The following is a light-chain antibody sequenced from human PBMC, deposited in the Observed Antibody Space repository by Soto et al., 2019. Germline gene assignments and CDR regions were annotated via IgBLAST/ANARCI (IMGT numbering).Light chain of an antibody. J-gene: IGKJ2*01. CDR3: KQYGSSPPSYT. V-gene: IGKV3-20*01. CDR1: QNVISRS. CDR2: GAS. Sequence: EIVLTQSPGNLSLSPGEAATLSCRASQNVISRSLVWYQQKPGQAPRLLIFGASSRATGIPDSFSGSGSGTDCTRNISSREPEEFPVYYCKQYGSSPPSYTFGQGTKQE.